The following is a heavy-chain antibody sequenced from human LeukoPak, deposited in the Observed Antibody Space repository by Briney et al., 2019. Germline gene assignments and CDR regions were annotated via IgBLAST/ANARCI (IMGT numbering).Heavy chain of an antibody. Sequence: ASQTLSLTCTVSGGSISSGSYYWSWLRQPAGKGLEWIGYIYYSGSTNYNPSLKSRVTISVDTSKNQFSLKLSSVTAADTAVYYCAGVKYGSPDYWGQGTLVTVSS. V-gene: IGHV4-61*10. CDR1: GGSISSGSYY. CDR2: IYYSGST. CDR3: AGVKYGSPDY. D-gene: IGHD4-17*01. J-gene: IGHJ4*02.